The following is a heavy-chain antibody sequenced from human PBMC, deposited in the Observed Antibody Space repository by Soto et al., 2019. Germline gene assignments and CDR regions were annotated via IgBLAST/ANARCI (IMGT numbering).Heavy chain of an antibody. V-gene: IGHV3-30*18. CDR3: AKDNCISTSCYRLYNWFYP. CDR1: GFTFSSYG. J-gene: IGHJ5*02. D-gene: IGHD2-2*01. CDR2: ISYGGSNK. Sequence: PGGSLRLSCAASGFTFSSYGMHWVRQAPGKGLEWVAVISYGGSNKYYADSVKGRFTISRDNSKNTLYLQMNNLRAEDTAVYYCAKDNCISTSCYRLYNWFYPWGQGTLVTVSS.